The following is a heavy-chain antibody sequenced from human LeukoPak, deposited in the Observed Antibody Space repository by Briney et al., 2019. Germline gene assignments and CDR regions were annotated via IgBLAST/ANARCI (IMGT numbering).Heavy chain of an antibody. CDR2: ILSKTSGGTT. Sequence: SGGSLRLSCAASGFTFSNYAMNWVRQAPGKGLEWVGRILSKTSGGTTDYATPVKGRFTISRDDSKNMLYLHMNSLQIEDTAVYYCADYYASGSYPPWGQGTLVTVSS. CDR3: ADYYASGSYPP. V-gene: IGHV3-15*07. D-gene: IGHD3-10*01. CDR1: GFTFSNYA. J-gene: IGHJ5*02.